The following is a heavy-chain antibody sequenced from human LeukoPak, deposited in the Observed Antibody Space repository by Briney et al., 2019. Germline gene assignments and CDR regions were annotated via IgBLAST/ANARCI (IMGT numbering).Heavy chain of an antibody. D-gene: IGHD3-22*01. CDR2: IIPIFGTA. CDR3: ARDRGDYDSSGYYYPDAFDI. CDR1: GGTFSSYA. Sequence: ASVKVSCKASGGTFSSYAISWVRQAPGQGLEWMGGIIPIFGTANYAQKFQGRVTITADESTSTAYMELSSLRSEDTAVYYCARDRGDYDSSGYYYPDAFDIWGQGTMVTVSS. V-gene: IGHV1-69*13. J-gene: IGHJ3*02.